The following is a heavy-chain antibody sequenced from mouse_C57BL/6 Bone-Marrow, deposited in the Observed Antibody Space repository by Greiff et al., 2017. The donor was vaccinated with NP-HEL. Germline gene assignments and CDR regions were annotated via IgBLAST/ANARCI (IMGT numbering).Heavy chain of an antibody. CDR3: ARRIYYYGSSSYWYFDV. D-gene: IGHD1-1*01. CDR2: IFPGSGST. Sequence: VQLQQSGPELVKPGASVKISCKASGYTFTDYYINWVKQRPGQGLEWIGWIFPGSGSTYYNEKFKGKATLTVDKSSSTAYMLLSSLTSEDSAVYFCARRIYYYGSSSYWYFDVWGTGTTVTVSS. V-gene: IGHV1-75*01. J-gene: IGHJ1*03. CDR1: GYTFTDYY.